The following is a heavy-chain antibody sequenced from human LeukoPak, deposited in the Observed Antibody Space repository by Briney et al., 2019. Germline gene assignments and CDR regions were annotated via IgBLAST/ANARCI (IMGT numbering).Heavy chain of an antibody. CDR2: IDPSGGSP. D-gene: IGHD3-16*01. J-gene: IGHJ4*02. CDR1: GYTFTGYF. Sequence: ASVKVSCKASGYTFTGYFMHWVRQAPGQGLEWMGIIDPSGGSPTYAQKFQGRVTVTTDTSTSTLYMELRRLRSEDTALYFCAREFSGGYFDYWGQGTLVTVSS. V-gene: IGHV1-46*01. CDR3: AREFSGGYFDY.